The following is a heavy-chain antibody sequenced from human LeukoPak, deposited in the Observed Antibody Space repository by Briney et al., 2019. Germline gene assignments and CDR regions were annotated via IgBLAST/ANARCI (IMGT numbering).Heavy chain of an antibody. D-gene: IGHD2-2*01. J-gene: IGHJ3*02. V-gene: IGHV1-2*02. CDR3: ARVRDCSSTSCSDAFDI. CDR1: GYTFTGYY. CDR2: INPNSGGT. Sequence: ASVKVSCMASGYTFTGYYMHGLRQAPGQGLEWMGWINPNSGGTNYAQKFQGRVTMTRDTSISTAYMELSRLRSDDTAVYYCARVRDCSSTSCSDAFDIWGQGTMVTVSS.